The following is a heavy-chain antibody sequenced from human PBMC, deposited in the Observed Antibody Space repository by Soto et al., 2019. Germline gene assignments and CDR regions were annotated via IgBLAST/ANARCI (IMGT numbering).Heavy chain of an antibody. J-gene: IGHJ4*02. Sequence: SLRLSCTSSGGTLCRYAVSSARQTPGKGLEWVSTISSSGAYTYYVDSVKCRFTISRDNSRNTLYLQMRSLRAGDTATYYCAKEVIAARPYYFDYWRQGTLVTAAS. CDR2: ISSSGAYT. CDR1: GGTLCRYA. V-gene: IGHV3-23*01. D-gene: IGHD6-6*01. CDR3: AKEVIAARPYYFDY.